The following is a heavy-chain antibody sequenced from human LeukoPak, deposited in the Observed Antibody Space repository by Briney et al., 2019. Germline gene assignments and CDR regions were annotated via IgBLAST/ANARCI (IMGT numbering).Heavy chain of an antibody. CDR1: GFTFSAYS. J-gene: IGHJ5*02. V-gene: IGHV3-21*01. D-gene: IGHD1-26*01. CDR2: ISTSSSYI. CDR3: ARAPLSGSYLINWFDP. Sequence: GGSLRLSCAASGFTFSAYSMNWVRQAPGKGLEWVSSISTSSSYIYYVDSVKGRFTISRDNARNSLYLQMNSLRAEDTAVYYCARAPLSGSYLINWFDPWGQGTLVTVSS.